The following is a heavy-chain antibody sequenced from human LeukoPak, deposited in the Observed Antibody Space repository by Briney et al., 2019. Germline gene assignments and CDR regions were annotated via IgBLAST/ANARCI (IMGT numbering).Heavy chain of an antibody. CDR2: ISSSGSTK. CDR3: AREGDGYNSPIDY. CDR1: GFTFSSYG. Sequence: GGSLRLSCAASGFTFSSYGMHWVRQAPGKGLEWVSYISSSGSTKYYADSVKGRFTITRDNAKNSLFLQMNSLRAEDTAVYYCAREGDGYNSPIDYWGQGTLVTVSS. V-gene: IGHV3-48*03. D-gene: IGHD5-24*01. J-gene: IGHJ4*02.